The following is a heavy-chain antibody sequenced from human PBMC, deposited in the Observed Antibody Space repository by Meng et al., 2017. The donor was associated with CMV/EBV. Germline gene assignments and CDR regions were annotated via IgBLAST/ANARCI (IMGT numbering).Heavy chain of an antibody. CDR1: GGSISSGGYY. CDR2: IYYSGST. Sequence: LRLSCTVSGGSISSGGYYWSWIRQHPGKGLEWIGYIYYSGSTYYNPSLKSRVTISVDTSKNQFSLKLSSVTAADTAVYYCARKGPPWAYEYWGQGTLVTSPQ. CDR3: ARKGPPWAYEY. D-gene: IGHD2-21*01. V-gene: IGHV4-31*03. J-gene: IGHJ4*02.